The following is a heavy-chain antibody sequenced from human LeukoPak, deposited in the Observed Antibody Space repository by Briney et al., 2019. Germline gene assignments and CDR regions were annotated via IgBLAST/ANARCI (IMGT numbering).Heavy chain of an antibody. J-gene: IGHJ4*02. D-gene: IGHD6-13*01. V-gene: IGHV1-8*01. CDR2: MNPNSGNT. CDR1: GYTFTSYD. Sequence: EASVKVSCKASGYTFTSYDINWVRQATGQGLEWMGWMNPNSGNTGYAQKFQGRVTMTRNTSISTAYMELSSLRSEDTAVYYCARGKQQLTHFDYWGRGTLVTVSS. CDR3: ARGKQQLTHFDY.